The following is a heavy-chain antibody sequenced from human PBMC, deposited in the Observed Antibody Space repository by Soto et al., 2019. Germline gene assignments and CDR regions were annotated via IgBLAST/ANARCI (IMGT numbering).Heavy chain of an antibody. CDR1: GFKFSPFW. D-gene: IGHD3-10*01. V-gene: IGHV3-74*01. CDR3: ARGITHFDY. J-gene: IGHJ4*02. Sequence: EVQLVESGGGLVQPGGSLRLSCAASGFKFSPFWMHWVRQVPRKGPVWVSRINSDGNSTSYADTVKGQFTISRYNAKNTLYLQINSLIAEDTAVYYSARGITHFDYWGQVTLVTVSS. CDR2: INSDGNST.